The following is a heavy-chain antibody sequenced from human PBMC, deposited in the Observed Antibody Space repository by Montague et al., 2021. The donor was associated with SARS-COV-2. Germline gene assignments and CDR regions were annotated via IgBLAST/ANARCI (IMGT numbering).Heavy chain of an antibody. CDR3: ARATALLWFGEGKTAFDP. D-gene: IGHD3-10*01. CDR2: ISYDGSEK. CDR1: GFNFNNYG. V-gene: IGHV3-30*03. Sequence: SLRLSCAASGFNFNNYGMHWVRQTPGRGLEWMAVISYDGSEKYYADSLRGRFTISRDNSEKTLFLQMTGLRPEDTAVYYCARATALLWFGEGKTAFDPWGQGTLVTVSS. J-gene: IGHJ5*02.